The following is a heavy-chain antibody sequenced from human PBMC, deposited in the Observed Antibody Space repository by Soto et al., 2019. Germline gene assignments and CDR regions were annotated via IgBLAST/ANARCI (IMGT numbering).Heavy chain of an antibody. Sequence: PGGSLRLSCAASGFTVSSKYMSWVRQAPGRGLEWVSLINSGGSTSHADSVKGRFTISRDNSKNTLYLQMNSLRDEDTAVYYCARDGLNCSGGRCFRVPLAVSAQGTTVPSP. CDR1: GFTVSSKY. J-gene: IGHJ6*02. D-gene: IGHD2-15*01. V-gene: IGHV3-66*01. CDR2: INSGGST. CDR3: ARDGLNCSGGRCFRVPLAV.